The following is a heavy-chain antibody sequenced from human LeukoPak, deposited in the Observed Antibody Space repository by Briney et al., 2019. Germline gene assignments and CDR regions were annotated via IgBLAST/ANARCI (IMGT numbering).Heavy chain of an antibody. D-gene: IGHD5-24*01. V-gene: IGHV1-3*01. CDR3: ARGVGDGYNSPFDY. CDR1: GYTFTSYA. J-gene: IGHJ4*02. CDR2: INGGNGNI. Sequence: ASVKVPCKASGYTFTSYALHWVRQAPGQRLEWMGWINGGNGNIKYSQKFQGRVTITRDTSASTAYMEMSSLRSEDTAVYYCARGVGDGYNSPFDYWGQGTLVTVSS.